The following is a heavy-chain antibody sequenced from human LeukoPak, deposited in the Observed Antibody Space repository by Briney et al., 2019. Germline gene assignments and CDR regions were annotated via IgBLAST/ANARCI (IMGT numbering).Heavy chain of an antibody. J-gene: IGHJ5*02. CDR3: ARENRNSGTFDP. Sequence: GGSLRLSCAASGFTFSSYAMSWVRQAPGKGLEWVSAISGSGGSTYYADSVKGRFAISRDISKNMVFLQMNSLRAEDTAVYYCARENRNSGTFDPWGQGTLVTVSS. V-gene: IGHV3-23*01. CDR2: ISGSGGST. D-gene: IGHD1-26*01. CDR1: GFTFSSYA.